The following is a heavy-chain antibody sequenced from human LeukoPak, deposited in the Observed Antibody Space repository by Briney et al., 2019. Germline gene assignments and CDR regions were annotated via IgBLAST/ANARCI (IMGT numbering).Heavy chain of an antibody. CDR3: QVGNWFDP. V-gene: IGHV1-69*05. Sequence: GASVKVSCKASRGTLSSYAISWVRQAPAQGLEWMGGIIPIFGTANYAQKFQGRVTITTDESTSTAYMELSSLRSEDTAVYYCQVGNWFDPWGQGTLVTVSS. CDR2: IIPIFGTA. CDR1: RGTLSSYA. J-gene: IGHJ5*02. D-gene: IGHD1-26*01.